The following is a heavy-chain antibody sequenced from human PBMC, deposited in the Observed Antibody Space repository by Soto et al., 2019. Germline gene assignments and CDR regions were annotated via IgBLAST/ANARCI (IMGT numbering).Heavy chain of an antibody. CDR3: ARGAYGYGGGYSYYGMDV. D-gene: IGHD5-12*01. CDR2: IIPIFGSP. V-gene: IGHV1-69*01. CDR1: GGSFSDSA. Sequence: QVQLVQSGPEVKKPGSSVKVSCKASGGSFSDSALSWVRQAPGQGLEWMGGIIPIFGSPDYAQKFLGRVTVTADESTSTAYMELSSLRTEDTAISYCARGAYGYGGGYSYYGMDVWGQGTTVTVSS. J-gene: IGHJ6*02.